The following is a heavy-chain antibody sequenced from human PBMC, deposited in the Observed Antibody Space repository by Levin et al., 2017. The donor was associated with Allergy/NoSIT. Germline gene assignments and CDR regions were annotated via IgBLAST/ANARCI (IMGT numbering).Heavy chain of an antibody. D-gene: IGHD3-22*01. CDR2: IYHSGST. V-gene: IGHV4-4*02. J-gene: IGHJ4*02. Sequence: SETLSLTCAVSGGSISSSNWWSWVRQPPGKGLEWIGEIYHSGSTNYNPSLKSRVTISVDKSKNQFSLKLSSVTAADTAVYYCARASPYYDSSGYYYHFDYWGQGTLVTVSS. CDR3: ARASPYYDSSGYYYHFDY. CDR1: GGSISSSNW.